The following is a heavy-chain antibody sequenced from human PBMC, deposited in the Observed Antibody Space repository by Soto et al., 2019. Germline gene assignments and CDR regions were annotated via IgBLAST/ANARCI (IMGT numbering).Heavy chain of an antibody. J-gene: IGHJ5*02. V-gene: IGHV4-30-2*01. CDR1: GGSLSSGGYS. CDR3: ARDLKEYCSDGKCNWFDP. D-gene: IGHD2-15*01. Sequence: PSGTLSLTCAVSGGSLSSGGYSWSWIRQPPGKGLEWIGYIYHSGSTYYNPSLKSRVTISVDTSKNQFSLKLSSVTAADAAVYYCARDLKEYCSDGKCNWFDPWGQGTLVTVAS. CDR2: IYHSGST.